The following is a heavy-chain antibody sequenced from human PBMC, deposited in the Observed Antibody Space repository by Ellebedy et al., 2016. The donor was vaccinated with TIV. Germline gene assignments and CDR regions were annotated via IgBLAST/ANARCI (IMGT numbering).Heavy chain of an antibody. V-gene: IGHV4-61*01. CDR2: IYYSGST. CDR3: ARSISRGWFDP. J-gene: IGHJ5*02. CDR1: GASLNSVNFY. D-gene: IGHD5-24*01. Sequence: MPSETLSLTCTVSGASLNSVNFYWSWIRQPPGKGLEWIGYIYYSGSTNYNPSLKSRVTISVDTSKNQFSLKLSSVTAADTAVYYCARSISRGWFDPWGQGTLVTVSS.